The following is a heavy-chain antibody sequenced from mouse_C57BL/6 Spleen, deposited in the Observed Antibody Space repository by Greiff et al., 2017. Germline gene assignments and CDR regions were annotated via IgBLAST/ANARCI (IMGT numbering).Heavy chain of an antibody. V-gene: IGHV1-54*01. D-gene: IGHD2-3*01. CDR2: INPGSGGT. Sequence: VQRVESGAELVRPGTSVKVSCKASGYAFTNYLIEWVKQRPGQGLEWIGVINPGSGGTNYNEKFKGKATLTADKSSSTAYMQLSSLTSEDSAVYFCARRWSSWFAYWCQGTLVTVSA. CDR3: ARRWSSWFAY. CDR1: GYAFTNYL. J-gene: IGHJ3*01.